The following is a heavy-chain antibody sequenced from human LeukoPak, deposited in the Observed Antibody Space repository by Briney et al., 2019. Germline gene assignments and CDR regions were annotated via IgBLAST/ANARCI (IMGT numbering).Heavy chain of an antibody. CDR1: GFTFSAYW. J-gene: IGHJ4*02. D-gene: IGHD3-10*01. CDR2: IKQDGSEK. CDR3: ARGRISMVRGLIRVTHFDS. V-gene: IGHV3-7*01. Sequence: GGSLRLSCSASGFTFSAYWMSWVRQAPGKGLEWVANIKQDGSEKYYVDSVKGRFTVSKDNARNSLFLQMNSLRTEDTAVYYCARGRISMVRGLIRVTHFDSWGQGTLATVSS.